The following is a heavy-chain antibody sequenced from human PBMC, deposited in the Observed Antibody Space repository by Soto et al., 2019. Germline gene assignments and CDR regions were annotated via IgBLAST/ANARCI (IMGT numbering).Heavy chain of an antibody. V-gene: IGHV1-18*01. J-gene: IGHJ4*02. CDR2: ISAHNGNT. CDR3: ARGRYGDY. Sequence: QVHLVQSGAEVKKPGASVKVSCKGSGYTFTSYGITWVRQAPGQGLEWMGGISAHNGNTDYAQKLQGRVTVTRDTSTSTAYMELRSLSSDDTAVYYCARGRYGDYWGQGALVTVSS. CDR1: GYTFTSYG. D-gene: IGHD1-1*01.